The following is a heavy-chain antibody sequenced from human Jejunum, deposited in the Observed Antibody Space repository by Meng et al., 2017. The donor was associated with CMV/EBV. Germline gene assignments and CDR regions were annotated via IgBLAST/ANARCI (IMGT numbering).Heavy chain of an antibody. CDR2: IYYSGNT. CDR3: ATRLSASAQIDN. J-gene: IGHJ4*02. V-gene: IGHV4-30-4*08. Sequence: SCDPISNGDYYGTWIRQSPGKGLEWIGYIYYSGNTFYNPSLQSRVSISVDTSKNQFSLNLGSVTAADTALYYCATRLSASAQIDNWGQGTLVTVSS. CDR1: CDPISNGDYY. D-gene: IGHD3-16*01.